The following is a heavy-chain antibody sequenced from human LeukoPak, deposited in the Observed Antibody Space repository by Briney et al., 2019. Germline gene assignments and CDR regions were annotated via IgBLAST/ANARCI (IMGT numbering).Heavy chain of an antibody. CDR3: ARGITMVRGVINLNWFDP. Sequence: GGSLRLSCAASGFTFSSYGMHWVRQAPGKGLEWVAFIRYDGSNKYYADSVKGRFTISRDNSKNTLYLQMNSLRAEDTAVYYCARGITMVRGVINLNWFDPWGQGTLVTVSS. V-gene: IGHV3-30*02. CDR1: GFTFSSYG. D-gene: IGHD3-10*01. J-gene: IGHJ5*02. CDR2: IRYDGSNK.